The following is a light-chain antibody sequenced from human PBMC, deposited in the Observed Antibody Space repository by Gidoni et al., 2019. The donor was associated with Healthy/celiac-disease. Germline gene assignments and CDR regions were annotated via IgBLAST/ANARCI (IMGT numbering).Light chain of an antibody. Sequence: EIVMTQSPATLSVSPGERATLSCRASQSVSSNLAWYQQTPGQAPRLLIYGASTRATGIPARFSGSGSGTEFTLTISSLQYEDFAVYYCQQYNNWPRTFGQGTKVEIK. CDR1: QSVSSN. CDR2: GAS. CDR3: QQYNNWPRT. V-gene: IGKV3-15*01. J-gene: IGKJ1*01.